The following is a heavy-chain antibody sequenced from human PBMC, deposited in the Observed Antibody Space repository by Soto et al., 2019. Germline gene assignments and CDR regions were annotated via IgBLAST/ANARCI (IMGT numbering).Heavy chain of an antibody. Sequence: SQTLSLTCAISGDSVSSNSAAWNWIRQSPSRGLERLGRTYYRSKWYNDYTVSVKRRITINQETSKNQISLKLNSVTPEDTAVYYCARDLLLWFGELLSAGFDPWGQGTLVTGSS. J-gene: IGHJ5*02. CDR2: TYYRSKWYN. CDR1: GDSVSSNSAA. D-gene: IGHD3-10*01. CDR3: ARDLLLWFGELLSAGFDP. V-gene: IGHV6-1*01.